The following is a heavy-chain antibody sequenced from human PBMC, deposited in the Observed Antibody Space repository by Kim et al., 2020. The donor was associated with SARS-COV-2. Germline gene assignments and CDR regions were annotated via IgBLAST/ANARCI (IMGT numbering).Heavy chain of an antibody. CDR2: IYHSGST. CDR1: GGSISSSNW. CDR3: ARRRWGGLRDGYNRGAFDI. D-gene: IGHD5-12*01. V-gene: IGHV4-4*02. Sequence: SETLSLTCAVSGGSISSSNWWSWVRQPPGKGLEWIGEIYHSGSTNYNPSLKSRVTISVDKSKNQFSLKLSSVTAADTAVYYCARRRWGGLRDGYNRGAFDIWGQGTMVTVSS. J-gene: IGHJ3*02.